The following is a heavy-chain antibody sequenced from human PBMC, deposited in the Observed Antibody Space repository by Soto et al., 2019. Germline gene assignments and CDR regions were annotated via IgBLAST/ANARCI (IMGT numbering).Heavy chain of an antibody. D-gene: IGHD3-22*01. Sequence: EVQLLESGGGLVQPGGSLRLSCVGSGFIFSSYAMTCVRQAPGKGLEWVSLISAGGGSTYYANSVRGRFTITRDNSRKNSLYLQMNSLRAEDTAVYYCAKGSTTVVVTDTRNWDYWCQGTLVTVSS. CDR3: AKGSTTVVVTDTRNWDY. CDR2: ISAGGGST. CDR1: GFIFSSYA. J-gene: IGHJ4*02. V-gene: IGHV3-23*01.